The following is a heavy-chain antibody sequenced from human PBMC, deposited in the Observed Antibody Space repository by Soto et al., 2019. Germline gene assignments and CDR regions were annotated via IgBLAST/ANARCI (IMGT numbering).Heavy chain of an antibody. D-gene: IGHD2-15*01. V-gene: IGHV3-23*01. CDR3: ARDGGNICSGGSCYFQAPDY. Sequence: EVQLLESGGGSVQPGGSLRLSCSASGFTFSNYAMRWVRQAPGKGLEWVASISGSGRSTNYADSVKGRFTISRDNSKNTLAVQMSSLRAEDTAVYYCARDGGNICSGGSCYFQAPDYWGQGTLVTVSP. CDR2: ISGSGRST. J-gene: IGHJ4*02. CDR1: GFTFSNYA.